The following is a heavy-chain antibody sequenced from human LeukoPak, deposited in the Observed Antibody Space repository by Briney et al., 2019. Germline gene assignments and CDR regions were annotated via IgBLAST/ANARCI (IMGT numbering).Heavy chain of an antibody. D-gene: IGHD2-15*01. Sequence: TSETLSLTCTVSGGSISSYYWSWIRQPPGKGLEWIGYIYYSGSTNDNPSLKSRVTISVDTSKNQFSLKLSSVTAADTAVYYCAREGTEGYCSGGSCYPKYFNWFDPWGQGTLVTVSS. J-gene: IGHJ5*02. V-gene: IGHV4-59*01. CDR1: GGSISSYY. CDR3: AREGTEGYCSGGSCYPKYFNWFDP. CDR2: IYYSGST.